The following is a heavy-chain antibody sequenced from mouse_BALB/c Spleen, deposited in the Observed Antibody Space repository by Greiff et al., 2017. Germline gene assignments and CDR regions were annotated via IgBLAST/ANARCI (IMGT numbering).Heavy chain of an antibody. CDR2: ISTYNGNT. J-gene: IGHJ4*01. V-gene: IGHV1-67*01. CDR3: ASAGTMYGILYAMDY. Sequence: VQLQQSGPEVVRPGVSVKISCKGSGYTFTDYAMHWVKQSHAKSLEWIGVISTYNGNTNYNQKFKGKATMTVDKSSSTAYMELARLTSEDSAIYYCASAGTMYGILYAMDYWGQGTSVTVSS. CDR1: GYTFTDYA. D-gene: IGHD2-10*02.